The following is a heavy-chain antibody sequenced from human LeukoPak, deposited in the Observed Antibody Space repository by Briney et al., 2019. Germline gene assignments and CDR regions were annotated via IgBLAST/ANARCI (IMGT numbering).Heavy chain of an antibody. J-gene: IGHJ3*02. Sequence: GGSLRLSCAASGFTFSSYSMNWVRQAPGKGLEWVSSISSSSSYIYYADSVKGRFTISRDNAKNSLYLQMNSLRAEDTAVYYCARGSSSWYGQVFAFDIWGQGTMVTVSS. V-gene: IGHV3-21*01. CDR2: ISSSSSYI. D-gene: IGHD6-13*01. CDR3: ARGSSSWYGQVFAFDI. CDR1: GFTFSSYS.